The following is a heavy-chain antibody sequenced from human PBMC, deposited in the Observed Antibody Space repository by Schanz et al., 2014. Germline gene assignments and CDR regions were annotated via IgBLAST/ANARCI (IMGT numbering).Heavy chain of an antibody. D-gene: IGHD6-13*01. J-gene: IGHJ6*02. CDR1: GFTFSSYG. V-gene: IGHV3-7*01. Sequence: VQLVESGGGVVQPGRSLRLSCAASGFTFSSYGMHWVRQAPGKGLEWVAYIKHDGSEKYHVDSVKGRFTISRDNAKGSVYLQMNSLRAEDTAVYYCARDRQQLVGRIGYYYGMDVWGQGTTVTVSS. CDR2: IKHDGSEK. CDR3: ARDRQQLVGRIGYYYGMDV.